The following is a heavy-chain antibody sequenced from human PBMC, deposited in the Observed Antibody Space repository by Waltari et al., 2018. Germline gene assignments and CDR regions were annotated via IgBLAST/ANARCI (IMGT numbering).Heavy chain of an antibody. J-gene: IGHJ4*02. CDR2: LRAYKGNT. CDR1: GYTFTSYG. V-gene: IGHV1-18*04. D-gene: IGHD2-15*01. CDR3: ARDRKSKVASRYPFDY. Sequence: QVQLVQSGAEVKKPGASVKVSCKASGYTFTSYGISWVRQAPGQGLEWMGWLRAYKGNTNNEQKLQGRVTRTTDTSTSTAYMELRSLRSDDTAVYYCARDRKSKVASRYPFDYWGQGTLVTVSS.